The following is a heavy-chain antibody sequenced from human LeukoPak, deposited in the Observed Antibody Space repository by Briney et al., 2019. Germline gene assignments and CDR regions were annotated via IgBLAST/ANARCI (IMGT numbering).Heavy chain of an antibody. D-gene: IGHD4-23*01. CDR3: ARDLVVTPGSYFDY. CDR2: INPNSGGT. CDR1: GYTFTGYY. Sequence: GASVKVSCKASGYTFTGYYMHWVRQAPGQGLEWMGWINPNSGGTNYAQKFQGRVTMTRGTSISTAYMELSRLRSDDTAVYYCARDLVVTPGSYFDYWGQGTLVTVSS. V-gene: IGHV1-2*02. J-gene: IGHJ4*02.